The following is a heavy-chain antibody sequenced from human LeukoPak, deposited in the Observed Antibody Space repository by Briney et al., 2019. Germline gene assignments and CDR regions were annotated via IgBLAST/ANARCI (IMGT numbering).Heavy chain of an antibody. CDR3: AGDSSGWSGWFDP. D-gene: IGHD6-19*01. V-gene: IGHV4-61*02. Sequence: PSETLSLACTVSGGSISSSTYYWSWVRQPAGKGLEWIGRIYTSGSTNYNPSLTSRVTISVDTSKNHFSLKLSSVTAADTAVYYCAGDSSGWSGWFDPWGQGTLVTVSS. CDR2: IYTSGST. J-gene: IGHJ5*02. CDR1: GGSISSSTYY.